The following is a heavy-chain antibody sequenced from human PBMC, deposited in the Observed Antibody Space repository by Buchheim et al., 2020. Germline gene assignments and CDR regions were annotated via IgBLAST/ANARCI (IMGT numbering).Heavy chain of an antibody. J-gene: IGHJ6*02. CDR3: ASSFLGEGGGPVVVTATRGYYYGMDV. CDR1: GGTFSSYT. Sequence: QVQLVQSGAEVKKPGSSVKVSCKASGGTFSSYTISWVRQAPGQGLEWMGRIIPILGIANYAQKFQGRVTITADKSTSTAYMELSSLRSEDTAVYYCASSFLGEGGGPVVVTATRGYYYGMDVWGQGTT. V-gene: IGHV1-69*02. D-gene: IGHD2-21*02. CDR2: IIPILGIA.